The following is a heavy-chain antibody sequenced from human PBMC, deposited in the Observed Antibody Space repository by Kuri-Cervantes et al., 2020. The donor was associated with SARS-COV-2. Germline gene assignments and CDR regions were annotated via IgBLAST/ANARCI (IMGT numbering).Heavy chain of an antibody. V-gene: IGHV4-34*01. Sequence: GSLRLSCAVYGGSLSGYYWSWIRQPPGRGLEWIGEINHSGSTNYKASLKSRVTISVDTSKNQFSLKLSSVTAADTAMYYCARLGAAAGPFEYFQHWGQGTLVTVSS. CDR2: INHSGST. CDR1: GGSLSGYY. J-gene: IGHJ1*01. CDR3: ARLGAAAGPFEYFQH. D-gene: IGHD6-13*01.